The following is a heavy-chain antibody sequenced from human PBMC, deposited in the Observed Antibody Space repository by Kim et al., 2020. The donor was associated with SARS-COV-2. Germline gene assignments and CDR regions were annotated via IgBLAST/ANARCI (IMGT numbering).Heavy chain of an antibody. D-gene: IGHD3-16*01. J-gene: IGHJ4*02. V-gene: IGHV4-39*01. CDR2: T. Sequence: TYYPPSRKRRLTISVETTRDQVSLRLTSVTAADTAIYYCARRTEEGGYFDYWGQGTLVTVSS. CDR3: ARRTEEGGYFDY.